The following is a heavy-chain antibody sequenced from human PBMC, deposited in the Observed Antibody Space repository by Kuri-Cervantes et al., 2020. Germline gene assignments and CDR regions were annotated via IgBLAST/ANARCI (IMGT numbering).Heavy chain of an antibody. V-gene: IGHV1-2*02. CDR3: ARGGAPELLWFGAYYFDY. CDR2: INPNSGGT. CDR1: GYTLTELS. J-gene: IGHJ4*02. D-gene: IGHD3-10*01. Sequence: ASVKVSCKVSGYTLTELSMHWVRQAPGKGLEWMGWINPNSGGTNYAQKFQGRVTMTRDTSISTAYMELSRLRSDDTAVYYCARGGAPELLWFGAYYFDYWGQGTLVTVSS.